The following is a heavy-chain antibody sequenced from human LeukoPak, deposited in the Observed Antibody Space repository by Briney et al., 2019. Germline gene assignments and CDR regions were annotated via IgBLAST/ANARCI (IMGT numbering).Heavy chain of an antibody. CDR2: IKQDGCKK. CDR1: GFPFSSYW. CDR3: TRVGYIDEGIDY. V-gene: IGHV3-7*04. Sequence: GGSLRLSCVASGFPFSSYWMTWVRQAPGKGLEWVANIKQDGCKKSYVDSVKGRFTISRDNAKNSLYLQMNSLRAEDTAIYYCTRVGYIDEGIDYWGQGTLVTVSS. J-gene: IGHJ4*02. D-gene: IGHD5-24*01.